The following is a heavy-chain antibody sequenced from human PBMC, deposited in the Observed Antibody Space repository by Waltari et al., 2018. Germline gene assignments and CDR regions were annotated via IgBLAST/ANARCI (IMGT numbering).Heavy chain of an antibody. V-gene: IGHV1-69*05. J-gene: IGHJ4*02. CDR1: GGTFSSYA. Sequence: QVQLVKSGAEVKKPGSSVKVSCKASGGTFSSYAISWWRQAHGQGLEWMGGIIPIFGTANYAQKFQGRVTITTDESTSTAYMELSSLRSEDTAVYYCARWGYSSGWWDYWGQGTLVTVSS. CDR3: ARWGYSSGWWDY. D-gene: IGHD6-19*01. CDR2: IIPIFGTA.